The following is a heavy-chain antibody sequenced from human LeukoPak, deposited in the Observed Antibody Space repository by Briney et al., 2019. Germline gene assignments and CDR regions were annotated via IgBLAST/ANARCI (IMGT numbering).Heavy chain of an antibody. CDR3: ASVECGWYCHL. Sequence: ASVKVSCKASGGTFSSYAISWVRQAPGQGLEWMGRIIPIFCIANYAQKCQGRVTITADKSTSTAYMELSSLRSEDTVLYYCASVECGWYCHLWGRGPVVSVFS. V-gene: IGHV1-69*04. CDR2: IIPIFCIA. J-gene: IGHJ2*01. D-gene: IGHD1-1*01. CDR1: GGTFSSYA.